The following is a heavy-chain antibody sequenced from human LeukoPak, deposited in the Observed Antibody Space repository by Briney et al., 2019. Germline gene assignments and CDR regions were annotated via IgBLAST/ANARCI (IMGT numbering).Heavy chain of an antibody. J-gene: IGHJ4*02. V-gene: IGHV3-21*04. D-gene: IGHD2-21*01. CDR1: GFTFSRYS. Sequence: GGSLRLSCAASGFTFSRYSMNWVRQAPGKGLEWVSSISGSSIYKYYADSVKGRFTISRDSSKNTLFLQMNRLRPEDAAVYYCAKAPVTTCRGAYCYPFDYWGQGTLVTVSS. CDR2: ISGSSIYK. CDR3: AKAPVTTCRGAYCYPFDY.